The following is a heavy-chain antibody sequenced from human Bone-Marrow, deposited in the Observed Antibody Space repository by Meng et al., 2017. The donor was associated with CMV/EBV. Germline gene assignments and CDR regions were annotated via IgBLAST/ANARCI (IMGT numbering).Heavy chain of an antibody. D-gene: IGHD4/OR15-4a*01. CDR2: IYYSGST. V-gene: IGHV4-59*01. J-gene: IGHJ6*02. CDR3: ARGGAPPSYYYYYYGMDV. CDR1: GGSISSYY. Sequence: GSLRLSCTVSGGSISSYYWSWIRQPPGKGLEWIGYIYYSGSTNYNPSLKSRVTISVDTSKNQFSLKLSSVTAADTAVYYCARGGAPPSYYYYYYGMDVWGQGTTVTSP.